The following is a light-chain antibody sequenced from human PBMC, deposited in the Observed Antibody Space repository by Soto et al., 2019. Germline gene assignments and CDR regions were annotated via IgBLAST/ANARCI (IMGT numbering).Light chain of an antibody. CDR2: SAS. J-gene: IGKJ1*01. CDR3: HQYNHWLTWT. CDR1: QSVSSK. V-gene: IGKV3-15*01. Sequence: EIVITQSPATLSLSPGQRSPPSCMASQSVSSKLAWYQQRPGQAPRLLIYSASTRATGIPARFSGSGSGTELTLTISSLQSEDFAVYYCHQYNHWLTWTFGQGTKVEIK.